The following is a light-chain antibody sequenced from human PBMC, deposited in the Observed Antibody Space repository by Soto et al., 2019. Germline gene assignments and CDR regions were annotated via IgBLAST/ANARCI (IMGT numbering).Light chain of an antibody. V-gene: IGKV1-39*01. CDR2: AVS. Sequence: DIQVTQSPSSLSSSVGDRGDGTFRASQTVSSYLNWYQQKPGKAPELLIYAVSYLQSGVPSRFSGSGSGTDFTLTISSLQPEDFATYFCKQSSAFPLTFGGGTKVDIK. J-gene: IGKJ4*01. CDR1: QTVSSY. CDR3: KQSSAFPLT.